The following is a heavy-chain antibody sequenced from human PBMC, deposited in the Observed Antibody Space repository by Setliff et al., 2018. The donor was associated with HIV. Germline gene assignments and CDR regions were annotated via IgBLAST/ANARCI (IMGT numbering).Heavy chain of an antibody. CDR1: GGTFSSYV. D-gene: IGHD6-13*01. J-gene: IGHJ6*02. Sequence: GASVKVSCKASGGTFSSYVISWVRQAPGQGPEWMGGIIPMYGVTNYAQKFQGRVTITTDESTTTVFMELTGLRSEDTAVFYCARVGHSSSYHYYGMDVWGQGTTVTVS. CDR2: IIPMYGVT. V-gene: IGHV1-69*05. CDR3: ARVGHSSSYHYYGMDV.